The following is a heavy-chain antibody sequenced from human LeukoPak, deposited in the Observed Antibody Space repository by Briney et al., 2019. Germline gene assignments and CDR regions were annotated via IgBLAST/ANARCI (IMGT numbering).Heavy chain of an antibody. Sequence: GGSLRLSCAASGFTFSDYTMNWARLAPGKGLEWVSSISGSSNYIYYAGSVKGRFTISRGNAKNSLYLQMNSLRVEDTAVYYCARDESGDNDAFDIWGQGTMVTVSS. D-gene: IGHD2-21*01. CDR1: GFTFSDYT. CDR2: ISGSSNYI. V-gene: IGHV3-21*01. CDR3: ARDESGDNDAFDI. J-gene: IGHJ3*02.